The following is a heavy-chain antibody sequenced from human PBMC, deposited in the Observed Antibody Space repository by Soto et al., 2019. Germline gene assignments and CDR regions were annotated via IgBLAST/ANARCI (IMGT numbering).Heavy chain of an antibody. Sequence: EVQLAESGGGLAQPGGSLRLSCAASGFTLSGYAMDWVRQAPGKGLEYVSGISSNGVGTYYANSVQGRFTISRDNSKNTVYLEMGSLRPVGMAVYYCARRARPDFYYMDVWGKGTTVTVSS. J-gene: IGHJ6*03. CDR2: ISSNGVGT. CDR3: ARRARPDFYYMDV. V-gene: IGHV3-64*01. D-gene: IGHD6-6*01. CDR1: GFTLSGYA.